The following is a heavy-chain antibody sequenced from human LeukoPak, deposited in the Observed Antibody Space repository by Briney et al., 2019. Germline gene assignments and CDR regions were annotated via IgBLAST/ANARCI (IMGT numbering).Heavy chain of an antibody. J-gene: IGHJ5*02. CDR3: ATVGAAGS. V-gene: IGHV1-2*02. CDR1: GYTFIGYY. Sequence: ASVKVSCKASGYTFIGYYMHWVRQAPGQGLDWMGWINPNSGGTSYAQKFQGRVTVTRDTSISTAYMELTSLTSDDTAAYYCATVGAAGSWGQGTLVTVSS. D-gene: IGHD2-15*01. CDR2: INPNSGGT.